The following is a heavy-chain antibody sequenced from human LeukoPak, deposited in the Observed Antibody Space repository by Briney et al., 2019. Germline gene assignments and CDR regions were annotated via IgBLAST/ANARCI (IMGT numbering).Heavy chain of an antibody. V-gene: IGHV3-23*01. J-gene: IGHJ6*03. CDR3: ARYSSSSPDYYYYYYMDV. CDR2: ISGSGGST. D-gene: IGHD6-6*01. CDR1: GFTFSSYG. Sequence: PGGSLRLSCAASGFTFSSYGMSWVRQAPGKGLEWVSAISGSGGSTYYADSVKGRFTISRDNSKNTLYLQMNSLRADDTAVYYCARYSSSSPDYYYYYYMDVWGKGTTVTVSS.